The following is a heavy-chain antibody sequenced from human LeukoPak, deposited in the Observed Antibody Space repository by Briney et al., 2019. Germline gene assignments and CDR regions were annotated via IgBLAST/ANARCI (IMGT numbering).Heavy chain of an antibody. D-gene: IGHD6-13*01. CDR2: IYYSGST. J-gene: IGHJ4*02. V-gene: IGHV4-59*01. CDR1: GGSISSYY. Sequence: SETLSLTCTVSGGSISSYYWSWIRQPPGKGLEWIGYIYYSGSTNYNPSLKSRVTISVDTSKNQFSLKLSSVTAADTAVYYCAGVGLAAAGYDYYFDYWGQGTLVTVSS. CDR3: AGVGLAAAGYDYYFDY.